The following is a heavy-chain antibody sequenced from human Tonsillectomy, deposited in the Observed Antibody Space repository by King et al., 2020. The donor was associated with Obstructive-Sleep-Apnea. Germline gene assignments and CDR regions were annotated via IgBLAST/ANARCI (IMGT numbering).Heavy chain of an antibody. J-gene: IGHJ6*04. CDR1: GFTFSNYA. CDR2: ISYDGSNK. CDR3: ARDLYYYDSSGYYYEIDYYGMDV. Sequence: VQLVESGGGVVQPGRSLRLSCAASGFTFSNYAMHWVRQAPGKGLEWVAAISYDGSNKYYADSVKGRFTISRDNSKNTLYLQMNSLRAEDTAVYYCARDLYYYDSSGYYYEIDYYGMDVWGKGTTVTVSS. V-gene: IGHV3-30-3*01. D-gene: IGHD3-22*01.